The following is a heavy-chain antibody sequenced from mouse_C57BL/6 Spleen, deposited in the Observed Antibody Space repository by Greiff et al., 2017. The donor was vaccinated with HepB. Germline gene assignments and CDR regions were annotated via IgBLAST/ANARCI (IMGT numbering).Heavy chain of an antibody. Sequence: VQLKESGGGLVKPGGSLKLSCAASGFTFSSYTMSWVRQTPEKRLEWVATISGGGGNTYYPDSVKGRFTISRANAKNTLYLQMSSLRSEDTALYYCGGEGQSGWLAYWGQGTLVTVSA. J-gene: IGHJ3*01. V-gene: IGHV5-9*01. D-gene: IGHD3-1*01. CDR2: ISGGGGNT. CDR1: GFTFSSYT. CDR3: GGEGQSGWLAY.